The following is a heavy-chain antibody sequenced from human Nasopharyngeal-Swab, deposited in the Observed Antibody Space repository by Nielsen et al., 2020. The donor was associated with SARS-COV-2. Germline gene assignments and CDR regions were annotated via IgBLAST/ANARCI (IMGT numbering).Heavy chain of an antibody. J-gene: IGHJ4*02. Sequence: GGARRLSCAASGFTFSSYAMSWVRQAPGKGLEWVSAISGSGGSTYYADSVKGRFTISRDNSKNTLYLQMNSLRAEDTAVYYCAKDGPYYYDSSGYYRGVASFDYWGQGTLVTVSS. CDR3: AKDGPYYYDSSGYYRGVASFDY. CDR2: ISGSGGST. D-gene: IGHD3-22*01. CDR1: GFTFSSYA. V-gene: IGHV3-23*01.